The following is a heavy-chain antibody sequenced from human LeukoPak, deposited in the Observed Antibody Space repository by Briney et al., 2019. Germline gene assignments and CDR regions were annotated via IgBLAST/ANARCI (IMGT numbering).Heavy chain of an antibody. CDR2: IIPLFGTT. V-gene: IGHV1-69*05. CDR3: ARTSTVAYFETSGYLDY. D-gene: IGHD3-22*01. J-gene: IGHJ4*02. CDR1: GSTFSSHA. Sequence: ASVKVSFKASGSTFSSHAINWVRQAPGQGLEWMGGIIPLFGTTKFAQKFQGRVTITTDSSTSTAYMDLSSLASEDTAVYYCARTSTVAYFETSGYLDYWGQGTLVTVSS.